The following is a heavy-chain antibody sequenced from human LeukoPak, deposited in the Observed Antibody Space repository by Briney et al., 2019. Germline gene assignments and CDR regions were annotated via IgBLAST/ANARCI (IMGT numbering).Heavy chain of an antibody. CDR2: IRSNGGGT. J-gene: IGHJ4*02. D-gene: IGHD6-13*01. CDR1: EFTFSSYA. Sequence: GGSLRLSSAPSEFTFSSYAMSWVRQTPEKGVWWVSAIRSNGGGTYYADSVKGRFTISRDNSKNTLYLQMNSLGAEDTAVYYCAKELAAVGVPSFDSWGQGTLVTVSS. V-gene: IGHV3-23*01. CDR3: AKELAAVGVPSFDS.